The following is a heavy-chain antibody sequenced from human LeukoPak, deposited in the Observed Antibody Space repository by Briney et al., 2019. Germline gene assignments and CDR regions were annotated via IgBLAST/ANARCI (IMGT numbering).Heavy chain of an antibody. CDR3: ARDDYGGSPYYYYYMDV. CDR1: GGSISSYY. Sequence: SETLSLTCTVSGGSISSYYWSWVRQPAGKGLEWIGRIYTSGSTNYNPSLKSRVTMSVDTSKNQFSLKLSSVTAADTAVYYCARDDYGGSPYYYYYMDVWGKGTTVTVSS. CDR2: IYTSGST. V-gene: IGHV4-4*07. J-gene: IGHJ6*03. D-gene: IGHD4-23*01.